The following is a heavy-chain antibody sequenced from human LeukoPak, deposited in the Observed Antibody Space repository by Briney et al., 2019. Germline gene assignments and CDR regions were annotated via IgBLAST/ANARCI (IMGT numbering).Heavy chain of an antibody. CDR1: GFTFSSYE. J-gene: IGHJ3*01. CDR3: ARDFLHLGG. V-gene: IGHV3-48*03. D-gene: IGHD3-16*01. Sequence: GGSLRLSCAASGFTFSSYEMNWVRQAPGKGLEWLSYISSSGRTKYYADSVKGRFTISRDNAKNSLYLQMNSLRAEDTAVYYCARDFLHLGGWGQGTMVTVSS. CDR2: ISSSGRTK.